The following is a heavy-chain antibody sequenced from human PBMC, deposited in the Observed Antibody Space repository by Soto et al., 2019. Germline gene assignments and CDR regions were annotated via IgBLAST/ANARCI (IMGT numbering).Heavy chain of an antibody. Sequence: GGSLRLSCGVSGFTFNDFEMNWVRQAPGKGLEWLAYIDGSGTTKKYADSVRGRFTISRDNPNNSLFLQMSSLSAADTAIYYCARGFGRFNYWGQGNLVSVSS. J-gene: IGHJ4*02. D-gene: IGHD3-10*01. CDR3: ARGFGRFNY. V-gene: IGHV3-48*03. CDR1: GFTFNDFE. CDR2: IDGSGTTK.